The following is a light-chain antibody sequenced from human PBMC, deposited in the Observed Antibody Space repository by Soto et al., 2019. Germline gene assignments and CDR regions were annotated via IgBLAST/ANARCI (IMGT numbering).Light chain of an antibody. CDR1: QSVSSSY. J-gene: IGKJ5*01. CDR3: QQRTKRPIT. CDR2: DAS. Sequence: EIVLTQSPGTLSLSPGERATLSCRASQSVSSSYLAWYQQKPGQAPRLLIYDASNRATGISSRFSGSGSGTDFTLTISSLEPEDFAFYYCQQRTKRPITFGQGTRLEIK. V-gene: IGKV3D-20*02.